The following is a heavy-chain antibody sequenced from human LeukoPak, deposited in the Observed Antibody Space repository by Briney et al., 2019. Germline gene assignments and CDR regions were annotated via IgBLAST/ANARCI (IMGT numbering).Heavy chain of an antibody. V-gene: IGHV1-8*01. J-gene: IGHJ4*02. D-gene: IGHD3-22*01. Sequence: ASVKVSCKASGYTLTSYDINQVRQAPGQGLEWMGWTNPNSGNTGYTQKFQGRVTMNRNTSMSTAYMELSSLRSEDTAVYCCALWGDSSGYFLDYWGQGTLVTVSS. CDR2: TNPNSGNT. CDR1: GYTLTSYD. CDR3: ALWGDSSGYFLDY.